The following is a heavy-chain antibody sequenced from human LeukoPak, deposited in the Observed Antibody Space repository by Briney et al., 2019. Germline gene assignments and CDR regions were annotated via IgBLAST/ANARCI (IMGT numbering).Heavy chain of an antibody. D-gene: IGHD2-8*01. CDR2: IYYSGST. Sequence: SETLSLTCTASGGSISSGGYYWSWIRQHPGTGLEWIGYIYYSGSTYYNPSLKSRVTISVDTSKNQFSLKLSSVTAADTAVYYCATSRMLRNWFDPWGQGTLVTVSS. V-gene: IGHV4-31*03. J-gene: IGHJ5*02. CDR3: ATSRMLRNWFDP. CDR1: GGSISSGGYY.